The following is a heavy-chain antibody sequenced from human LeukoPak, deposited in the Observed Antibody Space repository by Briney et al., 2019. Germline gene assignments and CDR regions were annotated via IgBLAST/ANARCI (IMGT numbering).Heavy chain of an antibody. Sequence: GGSLRLPCAASGFTFSSYWMSWVRQAPGKGLEWVANIKQDGSEKYYVDSVKGRFTISRDNAKNSLYLQMNSLRAEDTAVYYCARVDDSSGYYYFYYYYGMDVWGQGTTVTVSS. CDR3: ARVDDSSGYYYFYYYYGMDV. CDR2: IKQDGSEK. CDR1: GFTFSSYW. J-gene: IGHJ6*02. D-gene: IGHD3-22*01. V-gene: IGHV3-7*01.